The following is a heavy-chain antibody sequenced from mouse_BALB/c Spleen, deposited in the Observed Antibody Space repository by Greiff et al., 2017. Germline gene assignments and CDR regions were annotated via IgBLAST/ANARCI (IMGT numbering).Heavy chain of an antibody. V-gene: IGHV1S81*02. D-gene: IGHD2-4*01. Sequence: VQLQQPGAELVKPGASVKLSCKASGYTFTSYWMHWVKQRPGQGLEWIGEINPSNGRTNYNEKFKSKATLTVDKSSSTAYMQLSSLTSEDSAVYYCARSGDYDLAWFAYWGQGTLVTVSA. CDR1: GYTFTSYW. CDR3: ARSGDYDLAWFAY. J-gene: IGHJ3*01. CDR2: INPSNGRT.